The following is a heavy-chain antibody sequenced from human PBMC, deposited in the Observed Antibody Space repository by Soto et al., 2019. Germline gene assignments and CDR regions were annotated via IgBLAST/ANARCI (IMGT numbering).Heavy chain of an antibody. V-gene: IGHV4-30-2*01. CDR2: IYHSGST. Sequence: PSETLSLTCSVSGGSISSGGYSWSWIRQPPGKGLEWIGYIYHSGSTYYNPSLKSRVTISVDRSKNQFSLKLSSVTAADTAVYYCARAGSDILTGGHPISTAFDIWGQGTMVTVSS. CDR1: GGSISSGGYS. D-gene: IGHD3-9*01. J-gene: IGHJ3*02. CDR3: ARAGSDILTGGHPISTAFDI.